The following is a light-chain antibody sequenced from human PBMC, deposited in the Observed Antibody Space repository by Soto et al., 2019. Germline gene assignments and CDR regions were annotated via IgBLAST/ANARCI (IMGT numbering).Light chain of an antibody. V-gene: IGKV1-5*03. CDR2: KAS. Sequence: DIQMTQSPSTLSASVGDRVTITCRASQSISIWLAWYQQKPGKAPKILIYKASSLESGVPSRFSGSGSGTEFTLTISSLQPDDFATYYCQQYSTYSPRTFVQGTRVDIK. CDR1: QSISIW. CDR3: QQYSTYSPRT. J-gene: IGKJ1*01.